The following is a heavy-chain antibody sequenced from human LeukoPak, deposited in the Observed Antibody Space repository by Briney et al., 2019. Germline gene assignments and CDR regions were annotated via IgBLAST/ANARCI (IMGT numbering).Heavy chain of an antibody. CDR3: ARDFFTYYDSSGYYHNY. V-gene: IGHV1-18*01. CDR1: GYTFTSYG. J-gene: IGHJ4*02. Sequence: GASVKVSCKASGYTFTSYGISWVRQAPGQGLEWMGWISAYNGNTNYAQKLQGRVTMTTDTSTSTAYMELRSLRSDDTAVYYCARDFFTYYDSSGYYHNYWGQGTLVTVSS. D-gene: IGHD3-22*01. CDR2: ISAYNGNT.